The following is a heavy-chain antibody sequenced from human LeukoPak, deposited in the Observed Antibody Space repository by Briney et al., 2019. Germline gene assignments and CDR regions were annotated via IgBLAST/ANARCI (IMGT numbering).Heavy chain of an antibody. V-gene: IGHV3-23*01. D-gene: IGHD2-15*01. CDR2: ISGSGASA. J-gene: IGHJ4*02. Sequence: GGSLRLSCASSGFSFSGYAMSWVRLAPGKGLELVSSISGSGASAFYADSVKGRFITSKDTASNTVYLQMNRLSAEDTAVYYCAKGSRGYTHYYFDYWGQGTLVTVSS. CDR1: GFSFSGYA. CDR3: AKGSRGYTHYYFDY.